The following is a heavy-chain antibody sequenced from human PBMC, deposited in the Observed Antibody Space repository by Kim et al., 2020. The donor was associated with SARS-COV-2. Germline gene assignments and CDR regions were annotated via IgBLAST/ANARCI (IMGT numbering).Heavy chain of an antibody. D-gene: IGHD2-2*01. CDR3: ARNPVPAANPFDY. CDR1: GGSFSGYY. CDR2: INHSGST. V-gene: IGHV4-34*01. Sequence: SETLSLTCAVYGGSFSGYYWSWIRQPPGKGLEWIGEINHSGSTNYNPSLKSRVTISVDTSKNQFSLKLSSVTAADTAVYYCARNPVPAANPFDYWGQGTLVTVSS. J-gene: IGHJ4*02.